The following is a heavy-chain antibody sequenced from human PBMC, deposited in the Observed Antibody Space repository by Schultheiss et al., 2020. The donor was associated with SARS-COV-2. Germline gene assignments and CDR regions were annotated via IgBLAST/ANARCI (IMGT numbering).Heavy chain of an antibody. V-gene: IGHV4-34*01. CDR1: GGSISSYY. Sequence: SQTLSLTCTVSGGSISSYYWSWIRQPPGKGLEWIGEINHSGSTNYNPSLKSRVTISVDTSKNQFSLKLSSVTAADTAVYYCANGPEPTTVTTPFDYWGQGTLVTVSS. CDR2: INHSGST. D-gene: IGHD4-17*01. J-gene: IGHJ4*02. CDR3: ANGPEPTTVTTPFDY.